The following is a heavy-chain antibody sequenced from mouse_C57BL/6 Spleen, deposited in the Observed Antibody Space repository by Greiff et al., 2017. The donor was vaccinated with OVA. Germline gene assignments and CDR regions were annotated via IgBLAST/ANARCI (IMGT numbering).Heavy chain of an antibody. CDR2: ISSGSSTI. J-gene: IGHJ2*01. CDR1: GFTFSDYG. V-gene: IGHV5-17*01. D-gene: IGHD2-4*01. Sequence: EVMLVESGGGLVKPGGSLKLSCAASGFTFSDYGMHWVRQAPEKGLEWVAYISSGSSTIYYADTVKGRFTISRDNAKNTLFLQRTILRAEDTAMYYCARDDYYFDYWGKGTTLTVSS. CDR3: ARDDYYFDY.